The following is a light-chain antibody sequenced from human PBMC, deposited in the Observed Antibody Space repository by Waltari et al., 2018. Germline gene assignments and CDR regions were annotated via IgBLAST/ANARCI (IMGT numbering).Light chain of an antibody. Sequence: DIQVTQSPSSLSASVGDRVTITCRASQDVRTYVAWFQHKPGRAPKSLIYEASSLQSGVPSKFSGSGSGTDFTLTISSLQAEDFATYYCQQYLSYPFTFGPGTKVEI. CDR1: QDVRTY. CDR2: EAS. CDR3: QQYLSYPFT. V-gene: IGKV1-16*02. J-gene: IGKJ3*01.